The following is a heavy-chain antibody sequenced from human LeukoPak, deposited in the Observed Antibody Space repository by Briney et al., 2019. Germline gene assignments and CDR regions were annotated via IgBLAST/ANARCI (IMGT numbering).Heavy chain of an antibody. CDR3: ARVALGYCSSTSCYADYYYGMDV. J-gene: IGHJ6*02. V-gene: IGHV3-21*01. Sequence: PGGPLRLSCAASGFTFSSYSMNWVRQAPGKGLEWVSSISSSSSYIYYADSVKGRFTISGDNAKNSLYLQMNSLSAEDTAVYYCARVALGYCSSTSCYADYYYGMDVWGQGNTVTVSS. CDR2: ISSSSSYI. D-gene: IGHD2-2*01. CDR1: GFTFSSYS.